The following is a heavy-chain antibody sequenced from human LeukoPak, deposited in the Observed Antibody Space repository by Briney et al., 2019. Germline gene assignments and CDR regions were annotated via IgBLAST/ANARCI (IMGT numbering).Heavy chain of an antibody. Sequence: GSLRLSCAASGFTFSNYVMTWVRQAPGKGLAWVSVLSGSSGSAYYADSVKGRFTISRDNSKDTVYLQMNSLRAEDTAIYYCAKIISPTTYYYYGLDVWGQGTTVTVSS. CDR2: LSGSSGSA. CDR1: GFTFSNYV. CDR3: AKIISPTTYYYYGLDV. J-gene: IGHJ6*02. D-gene: IGHD1-14*01. V-gene: IGHV3-23*01.